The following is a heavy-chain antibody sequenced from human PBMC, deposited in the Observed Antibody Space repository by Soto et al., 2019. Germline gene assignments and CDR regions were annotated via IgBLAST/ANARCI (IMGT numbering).Heavy chain of an antibody. CDR1: GFTFSSYW. V-gene: IGHV3-7*03. CDR2: IKQDGSEK. CDR3: AREVTIFGVVTKPYYYYYGMDV. Sequence: EVQLVESGGGLVQPGGSLRLSCAASGFTFSSYWMSWVRQAPGKGLEWVANIKQDGSEKYYVDSVKGRFTISRDNAKNLLYLQMNSLSAEDTAVYYCAREVTIFGVVTKPYYYYYGMDVWGQGTTVTVSS. J-gene: IGHJ6*02. D-gene: IGHD3-3*01.